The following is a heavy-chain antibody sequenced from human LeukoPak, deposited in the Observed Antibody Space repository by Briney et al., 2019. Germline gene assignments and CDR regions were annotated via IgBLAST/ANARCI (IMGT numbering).Heavy chain of an antibody. D-gene: IGHD2-2*01. CDR2: ISYGGSNK. V-gene: IGHV3-30*18. Sequence: PRGSLRLSCAASGFTFSSYGMHWVRQAPGKGLEWVAVISYGGSNKYYADSVKGRFTISRDNSKNTLYLQMNSLRAEATAVYYCAQSSVVVPAAIRYWGQGTLVTVSS. J-gene: IGHJ4*02. CDR3: AQSSVVVPAAIRY. CDR1: GFTFSSYG.